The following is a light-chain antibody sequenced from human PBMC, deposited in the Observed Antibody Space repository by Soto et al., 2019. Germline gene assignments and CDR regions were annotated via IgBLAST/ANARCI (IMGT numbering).Light chain of an antibody. Sequence: DIQMTQSPSSLSTSVGDRVTITCRASQSIDNYLNWYQQKPGKAPNLLIYTASTLQSGVPSRFSGIGSGSDFTLTINGLQPEDFATYYCQQSYLTPQTFGLGTKVEIK. CDR2: TAS. V-gene: IGKV1-39*01. CDR1: QSIDNY. CDR3: QQSYLTPQT. J-gene: IGKJ1*01.